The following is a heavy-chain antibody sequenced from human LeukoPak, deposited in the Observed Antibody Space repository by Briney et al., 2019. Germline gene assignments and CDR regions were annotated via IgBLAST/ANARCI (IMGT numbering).Heavy chain of an antibody. CDR2: IYSGGST. D-gene: IGHD6-13*01. CDR3: ARTQQLVRSLDY. J-gene: IGHJ4*02. V-gene: IGHV3-53*01. Sequence: GGSLRLSSAASGFTVSSNYMSWVRQAPGKGLEWVSVIYSGGSTYYADSVKGRFTISRDNSKNTLYLQMNSLRAEDTAVYYCARTQQLVRSLDYWGQGTLVTVSS. CDR1: GFTVSSNY.